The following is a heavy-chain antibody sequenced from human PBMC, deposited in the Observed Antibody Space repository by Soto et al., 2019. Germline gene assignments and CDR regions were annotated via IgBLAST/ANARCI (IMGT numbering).Heavy chain of an antibody. CDR3: ARAMDSYDYIWGSYRYDAFDI. J-gene: IGHJ3*02. D-gene: IGHD3-16*02. CDR1: GYTFTGYY. CDR2: INPNSGGT. V-gene: IGHV1-2*04. Sequence: QVQRVQSGAEVKKPGASVKVSCKASGYTFTGYYMHWVRQAPGQGLEWMGWINPNSGGTNYAQKFQGWVTMARDTAISTAYMELSRLRSDDTAVYYCARAMDSYDYIWGSYRYDAFDIWGQGTMVTVSS.